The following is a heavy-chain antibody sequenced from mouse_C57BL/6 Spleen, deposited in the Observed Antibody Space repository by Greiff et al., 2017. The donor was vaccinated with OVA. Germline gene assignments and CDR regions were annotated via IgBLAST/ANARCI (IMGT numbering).Heavy chain of an antibody. V-gene: IGHV1-69*01. CDR2: IDPSDSYP. D-gene: IGHD2-1*01. Sequence: VQLQQPGAELVMPGASVKLSCKASGYTFTSYWMHWVKQRPGQGLEWIGEIDPSDSYPNYNQKFKGKSTLTVDKSSSTAYMQLSSLTSEDSAVYYCARGGYGNYVDYWGQGTTLTVSS. J-gene: IGHJ2*01. CDR3: ARGGYGNYVDY. CDR1: GYTFTSYW.